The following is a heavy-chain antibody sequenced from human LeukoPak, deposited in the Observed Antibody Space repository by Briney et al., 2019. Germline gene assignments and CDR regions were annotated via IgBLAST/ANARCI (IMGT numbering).Heavy chain of an antibody. J-gene: IGHJ6*03. CDR3: ARDGWIQPYYYYYYYMDV. D-gene: IGHD5-18*01. Sequence: GGSLRLSCAASGFTFSSYAMHWVRQAPGKGLEWVAVISYDGSNKYYADSVKGRFTISRDNSKNTLYLQMNSLRAEDTAVYYCARDGWIQPYYYYYYYMDVWGKGTTVTVSS. CDR2: ISYDGSNK. V-gene: IGHV3-30*04. CDR1: GFTFSSYA.